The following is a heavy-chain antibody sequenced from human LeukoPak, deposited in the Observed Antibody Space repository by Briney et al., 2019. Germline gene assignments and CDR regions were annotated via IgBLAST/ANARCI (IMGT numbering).Heavy chain of an antibody. D-gene: IGHD4-17*01. Sequence: GASVKVSCKASGYTFTSYDINWVRQATGQGLEWMGWMNPNSGNTGYAQKFQGRVTITRNTSISTAHMELSSLRSEDTAVYYCARGRQGATVNDWFDPWGQGTLVTVSS. CDR2: MNPNSGNT. J-gene: IGHJ5*02. CDR1: GYTFTSYD. V-gene: IGHV1-8*03. CDR3: ARGRQGATVNDWFDP.